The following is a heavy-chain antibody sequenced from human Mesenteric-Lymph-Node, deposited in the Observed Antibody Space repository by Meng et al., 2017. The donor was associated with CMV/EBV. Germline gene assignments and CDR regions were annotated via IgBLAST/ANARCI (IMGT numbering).Heavy chain of an antibody. CDR3: VISGSYGSDFDY. CDR1: GYSFNTYW. CDR2: VHPDDSDT. Sequence: SCKGSGYSFNTYWIGWVRQMPGKGLEWMGVVHPDDSDTRYRPSFRGQVTISADKSISTAYLQWSSLKASDSAMYYCVISGSYGSDFDYWGQGTLVTVSS. D-gene: IGHD5-18*01. V-gene: IGHV5-51*01. J-gene: IGHJ4*01.